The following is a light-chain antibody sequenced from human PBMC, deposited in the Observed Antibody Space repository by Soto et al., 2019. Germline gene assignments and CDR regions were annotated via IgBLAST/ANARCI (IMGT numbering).Light chain of an antibody. Sequence: IVMTQSPATLSVSPWERTTLSCRASQSVGNNLAWYQQKPGQAPRLLIYDASTRATGIPARFSGSGSGTDFTLTISRLEPEDFAVYYCQQYTSSLNTFGQGTRLEIK. V-gene: IGKV3D-15*01. J-gene: IGKJ5*01. CDR2: DAS. CDR1: QSVGNN. CDR3: QQYTSSLNT.